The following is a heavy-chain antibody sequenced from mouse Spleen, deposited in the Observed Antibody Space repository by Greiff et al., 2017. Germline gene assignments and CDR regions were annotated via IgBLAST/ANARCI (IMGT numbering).Heavy chain of an antibody. J-gene: IGHJ3*01. D-gene: IGHD4-1*01. CDR1: GYSITSAYA. Sequence: DVQLVESGPGLVKPSQSLSLTCTVSGYSITSAYAWNWIRQFPGNKLEWMGYISYSGSTSYNPSLKSRISITRDTSKNQFFLQLNSVTTEDTATYYCARRDNWAFAYWGQGTLGTVSA. V-gene: IGHV3-2*02. CDR2: ISYSGST. CDR3: ARRDNWAFAY.